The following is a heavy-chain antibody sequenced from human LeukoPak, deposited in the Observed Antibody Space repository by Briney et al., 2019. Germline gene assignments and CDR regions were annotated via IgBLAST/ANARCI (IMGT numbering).Heavy chain of an antibody. J-gene: IGHJ4*02. V-gene: IGHV3-66*01. CDR1: GFTVSSNY. CDR3: ARGVTLTSSTGWSDY. D-gene: IGHD6-19*01. CDR2: VYAGGTT. Sequence: GGSLRLSCAASGFTVSSNYMIWVRQAPGKGLGWVSVVYAGGTTYYADSVRGRFTISRDNSKNTVYLQMNSLRVEDTAVYYCARGVTLTSSTGWSDYWGQGTLVTVSS.